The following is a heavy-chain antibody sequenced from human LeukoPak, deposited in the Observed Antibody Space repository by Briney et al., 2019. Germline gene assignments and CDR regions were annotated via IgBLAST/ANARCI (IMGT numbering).Heavy chain of an antibody. D-gene: IGHD3-9*01. CDR3: AKENYDILTGYPIDY. CDR2: ISGSGAST. CDR1: GFTFSSYA. Sequence: PGGSLRLSCAASGFTFSSYAMSWVRQAPGKGLEWVSAISGSGASTDYADSVKGRFTISRDNSKNTLYLQVNSLRAEDTAVYYCAKENYDILTGYPIDYWGQGTLVTVSS. J-gene: IGHJ4*02. V-gene: IGHV3-23*01.